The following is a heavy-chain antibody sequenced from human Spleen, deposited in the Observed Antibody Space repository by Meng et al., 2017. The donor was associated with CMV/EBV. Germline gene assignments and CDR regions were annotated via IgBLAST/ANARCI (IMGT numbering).Heavy chain of an antibody. Sequence: SVKVSCKASGYTFTAHYFHWVRQAPGQGLEWMGGIIPIFGTANYAQKFQGRVTITTDESTSTAYMELSSLRSEDTAVYYCARDSDEYSSSSITRYYYYGMDVWGQGTTVTVSS. CDR3: ARDSDEYSSSSITRYYYYGMDV. D-gene: IGHD6-6*01. V-gene: IGHV1-69*05. J-gene: IGHJ6*02. CDR2: IIPIFGTA. CDR1: GYTFTAHY.